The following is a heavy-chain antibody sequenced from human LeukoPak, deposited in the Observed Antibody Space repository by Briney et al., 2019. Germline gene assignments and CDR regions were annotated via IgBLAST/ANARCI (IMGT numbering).Heavy chain of an antibody. Sequence: GASVKVSCKASGYTFTSYDINWVRQAPGQGLEWMGWMNPNSGNTGYAQKFQGRVTMTRNTSITTACMELSSLRSEDTAVYYCARGKGIGPRDNWFDPWGQGTLVTVSS. CDR1: GYTFTSYD. CDR2: MNPNSGNT. D-gene: IGHD2-21*01. V-gene: IGHV1-8*01. J-gene: IGHJ5*02. CDR3: ARGKGIGPRDNWFDP.